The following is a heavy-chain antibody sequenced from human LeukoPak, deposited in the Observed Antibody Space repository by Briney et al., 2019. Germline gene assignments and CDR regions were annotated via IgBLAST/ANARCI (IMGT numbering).Heavy chain of an antibody. V-gene: IGHV4-59*01. CDR1: GGSISSYY. CDR3: ARAESYYSYFDY. D-gene: IGHD3-10*01. J-gene: IGHJ4*02. CDR2: IYYSGST. Sequence: KPSETLSLTCTVSGGSISSYYWSWIRQPPGKGLEWIGYIYYSGSTNYNPSLKSRVTISVDTSKSQFSLKLSSVTTADTAVYYCARAESYYSYFDYWGQGTLVTVSS.